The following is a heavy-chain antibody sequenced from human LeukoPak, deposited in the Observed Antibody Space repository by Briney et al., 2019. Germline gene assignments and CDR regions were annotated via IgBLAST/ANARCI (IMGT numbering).Heavy chain of an antibody. CDR1: GSTFSDYY. D-gene: IGHD1-26*01. V-gene: IGHV3-11*05. J-gene: IGHJ4*02. CDR3: AREQNHNKWELLRFDC. Sequence: PGGSLRLSCAASGSTFSDYYMSWIRQAPGKGLEWVSYISSRSRYTNYADSVKGRFTISRDNAKNSLYLQMNSLRAEDTAVYYCAREQNHNKWELLRFDCWGQGTLVTVSS. CDR2: ISSRSRYT.